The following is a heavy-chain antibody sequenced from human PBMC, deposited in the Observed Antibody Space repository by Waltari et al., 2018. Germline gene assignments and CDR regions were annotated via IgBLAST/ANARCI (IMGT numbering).Heavy chain of an antibody. J-gene: IGHJ3*02. Sequence: QLQLQESGPGLVKPSETLSLTCTVSGGSISSSSYYWGWIRQPPGKGLEWIGSIYYSGSTYYNPSLKSRVTISVDTSKNQFSLKLSSVTAADTAVYYCARDRKDEDAFDIWGQGTMVTVSS. CDR2: IYYSGST. CDR3: ARDRKDEDAFDI. V-gene: IGHV4-39*07. CDR1: GGSISSSSYY.